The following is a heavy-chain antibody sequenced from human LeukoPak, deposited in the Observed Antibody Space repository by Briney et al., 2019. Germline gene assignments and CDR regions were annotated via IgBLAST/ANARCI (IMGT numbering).Heavy chain of an antibody. CDR2: ISGSGGST. D-gene: IGHD3-10*01. V-gene: IGHV3-23*01. J-gene: IGHJ4*02. CDR3: AKDEGVASGSYFDY. Sequence: GGSLRLSCAASGFTFSSYAMSWVRQAPGKGLEWVSAISGSGGSTYYADSVKGRFTISRDNSKNTLYLRMNSLRAEDTAVYYCAKDEGVASGSYFDYWGQGTLVTVSS. CDR1: GFTFSSYA.